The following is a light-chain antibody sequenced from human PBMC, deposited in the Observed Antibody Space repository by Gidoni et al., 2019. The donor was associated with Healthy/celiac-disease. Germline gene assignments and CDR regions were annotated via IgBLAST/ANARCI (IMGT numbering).Light chain of an antibody. Sequence: EIQMTQSPSTLSASVGDRVTITCRASQSISSWLAWYQQKPGKAPKLLIYDASSLESWVPSRFSGSGSGTEFTLTISSLQHDDFATYYCQQYNSYSPYTFGQGTKLEIK. J-gene: IGKJ2*01. CDR1: QSISSW. V-gene: IGKV1-5*01. CDR3: QQYNSYSPYT. CDR2: DAS.